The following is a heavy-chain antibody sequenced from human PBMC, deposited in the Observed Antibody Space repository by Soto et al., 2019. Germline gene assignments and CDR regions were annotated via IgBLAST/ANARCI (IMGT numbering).Heavy chain of an antibody. CDR2: ISSSGGST. CDR1: GFTFSSYA. CDR3: AKDSSSNWHEYCFDY. D-gene: IGHD1-1*01. Sequence: PGGSLRLSCAASGFTFSSYAMSWVRQAPGKGLEWVSTISSSGGSTYYADSVKGRFAISRDNSKNTLYLQMNSLRAEDTAVYYCAKDSSSNWHEYCFDYWGQGTLVTVSS. J-gene: IGHJ4*02. V-gene: IGHV3-23*01.